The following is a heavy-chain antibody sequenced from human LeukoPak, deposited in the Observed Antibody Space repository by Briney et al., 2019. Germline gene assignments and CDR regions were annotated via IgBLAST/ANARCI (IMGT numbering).Heavy chain of an antibody. CDR1: GYSISSGYY. CDR2: IYHSGST. Sequence: SETLSLTCTVSGYSISSGYYWGWIRQPPGKGLEWIGSIYHSGSTYGNLSLKSRVTISVDTSKNQFSLKLSSVTAADTAVYYCARDDSTTFDYWGQGTLVTVSS. D-gene: IGHD2/OR15-2a*01. J-gene: IGHJ4*02. CDR3: ARDDSTTFDY. V-gene: IGHV4-38-2*02.